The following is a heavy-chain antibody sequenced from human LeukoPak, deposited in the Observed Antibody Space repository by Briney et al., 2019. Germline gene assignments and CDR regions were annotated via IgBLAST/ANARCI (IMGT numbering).Heavy chain of an antibody. Sequence: GGSLRLSCAASGFTFSSYDMHWVRQAPGKGLEWVAVISYDGSNKYYADSVKGRFTISRDNSKNTLYLQMNSLRAEDTAVYYCAKVRPLAYCGGDCYFDYWGQGTLVTVSS. CDR3: AKVRPLAYCGGDCYFDY. V-gene: IGHV3-30*18. J-gene: IGHJ4*02. D-gene: IGHD2-21*02. CDR1: GFTFSSYD. CDR2: ISYDGSNK.